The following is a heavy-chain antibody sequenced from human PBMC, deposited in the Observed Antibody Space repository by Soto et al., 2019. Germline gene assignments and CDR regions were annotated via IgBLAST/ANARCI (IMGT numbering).Heavy chain of an antibody. CDR3: ARGVSSSYWFDP. J-gene: IGHJ5*02. D-gene: IGHD6-6*01. CDR1: GGSFSPFF. Sequence: QVQLQESGPGLVKPSETLSLTCTVSGGSFSPFFWSWIRQPPGKRLEWIGYVDYSGTTTYNPSLKRRVTMSLDTSQSQFFLKLTSVTAADTAVYYCARGVSSSYWFDPWGQGTLVTVSS. CDR2: VDYSGTT. V-gene: IGHV4-59*13.